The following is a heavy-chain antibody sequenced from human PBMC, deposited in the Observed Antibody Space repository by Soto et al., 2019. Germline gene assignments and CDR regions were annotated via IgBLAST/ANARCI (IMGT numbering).Heavy chain of an antibody. CDR1: GYTFTSYG. D-gene: IGHD1-26*01. J-gene: IGHJ6*02. Sequence: ASVKVSCKASGYTFTSYGISWVRQAPGQGLEWMGWISAYNGNTNYAQKLQGRVTMTTDTSTSTAYMELRSLRSDDTAVYYCARDSGSNQGGYYYGMDVWGQGTTVTVS. V-gene: IGHV1-18*01. CDR2: ISAYNGNT. CDR3: ARDSGSNQGGYYYGMDV.